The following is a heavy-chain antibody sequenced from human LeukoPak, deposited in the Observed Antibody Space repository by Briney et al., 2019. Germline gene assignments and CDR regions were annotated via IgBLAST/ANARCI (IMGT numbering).Heavy chain of an antibody. CDR2: SRNKAKSYTT. D-gene: IGHD5-12*01. V-gene: IGHV3-72*01. J-gene: IGHJ4*02. Sequence: GGSLRLTCAASGLTFSDHFLDWVRQAPGKGLEWVGRSRNKAKSYTTEYAASVKGRFTISRDDSKNSLYLQMNSLKTEDTAVYYCARVGSVARSDYLDYWGQGTLVTVSS. CDR1: GLTFSDHF. CDR3: ARVGSVARSDYLDY.